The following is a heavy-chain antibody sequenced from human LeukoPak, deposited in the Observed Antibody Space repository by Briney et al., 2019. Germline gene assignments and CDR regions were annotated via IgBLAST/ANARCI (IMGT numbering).Heavy chain of an antibody. Sequence: GGSLRLSCAASGFTFSSYAMSWVRQAPGKGLEWVSAISGSGGSTHYADSVKGRFTISRDNSKNTLYLQTNSLRAEDTAVYYCAKYAANYYGSGSYYRSLDYWGQGTLVTVSS. V-gene: IGHV3-23*01. J-gene: IGHJ4*02. CDR3: AKYAANYYGSGSYYRSLDY. CDR1: GFTFSSYA. CDR2: ISGSGGST. D-gene: IGHD3-10*01.